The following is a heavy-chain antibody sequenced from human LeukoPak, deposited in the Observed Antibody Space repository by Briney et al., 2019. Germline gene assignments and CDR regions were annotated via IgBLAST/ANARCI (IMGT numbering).Heavy chain of an antibody. CDR1: GYTFTNNA. J-gene: IGHJ4*02. CDR2: INTNTGNP. D-gene: IGHD1-26*01. Sequence: ASVKVSCKASGYTFTNNAMNWVRQAPGQGLEWMGWINTNTGNPTYAQGFTGRFVFSLDTSATTAYLEISNLKAEDTAVYYCARGVGAAPQWGQGTLVTVSS. V-gene: IGHV7-4-1*02. CDR3: ARGVGAAPQ.